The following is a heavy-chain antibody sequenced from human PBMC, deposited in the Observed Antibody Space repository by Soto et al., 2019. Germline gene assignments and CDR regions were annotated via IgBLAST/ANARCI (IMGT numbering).Heavy chain of an antibody. J-gene: IGHJ4*02. Sequence: SVEVTCDDSGESVSRYDSVCVRQAPGQGLEWMGGIIPIFGTANYAQKFQGRVTITADESTSTAYMELSSLRSEDTAVYYCARLGSEYSSGWYLDYWGQGTPVPAPQ. D-gene: IGHD6-19*01. CDR3: ARLGSEYSSGWYLDY. CDR2: IIPIFGTA. CDR1: GESVSRYD. V-gene: IGHV1-69*01.